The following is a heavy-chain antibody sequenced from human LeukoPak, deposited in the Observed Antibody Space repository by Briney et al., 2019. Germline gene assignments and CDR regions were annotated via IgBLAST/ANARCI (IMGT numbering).Heavy chain of an antibody. J-gene: IGHJ4*02. D-gene: IGHD2-2*02. CDR2: IYYSGST. CDR3: ARGAIVVVPAAIWGFDY. CDR1: GDSICSTTHF. V-gene: IGHV4-39*01. Sequence: PSETLSLTCTVSGDSICSTTHFWGWIRQPPGKRLEWVGSIYYSGSTYYTSSLKSRVSTSVDTSKNQFSVKLSSVAAADTAVYYCARGAIVVVPAAIWGFDYWGQGTLVTVSS.